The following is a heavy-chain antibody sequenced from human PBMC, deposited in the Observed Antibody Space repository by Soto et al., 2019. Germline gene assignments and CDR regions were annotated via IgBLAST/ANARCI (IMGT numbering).Heavy chain of an antibody. CDR2: INHSGRT. CDR1: GGSFSGYY. D-gene: IGHD2-15*01. CDR3: ARGLCGGTCLLGGGWFDP. J-gene: IGHJ5*02. V-gene: IGHV4-34*01. Sequence: QVQLQQWGAGLLKPSETLSLTCAVYGGSFSGYYWSWIRQPPGKGLEWIGEINHSGRTNYNPSLKSRVSISVDTSKNQFSLNRSSVTAADTAVYYWARGLCGGTCLLGGGWFDPWGQGSLVTVSS.